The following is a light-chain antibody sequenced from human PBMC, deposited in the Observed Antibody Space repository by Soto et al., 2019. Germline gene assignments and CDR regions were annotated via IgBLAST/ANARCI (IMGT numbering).Light chain of an antibody. CDR2: DAS. V-gene: IGKV3-11*01. CDR1: QSVSSY. CDR3: QQSYSTPLT. J-gene: IGKJ4*01. Sequence: EIVLTQSPATLSLSPGERATLSCRASQSVSSYLAWYQQKPGQAPRLLIYDASNRATGIPARFSGSGSGTDFTLTISSLEPEDFATYYCQQSYSTPLTFGGGTHIQIK.